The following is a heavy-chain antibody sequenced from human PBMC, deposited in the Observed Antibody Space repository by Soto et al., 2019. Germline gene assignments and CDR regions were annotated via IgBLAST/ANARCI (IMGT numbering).Heavy chain of an antibody. CDR1: GYTFTSYA. Sequence: ASVKDSCKASGYTFTSYAMHWVRQAPGQRLEWMGWINAGNGNTKYSQKFQGRVTITRDTSASTAYMELSSLRSEDTAVYYCARGTYYYDSSGYYLGNDAFDIWGQGTMVTVSS. V-gene: IGHV1-3*01. CDR3: ARGTYYYDSSGYYLGNDAFDI. CDR2: INAGNGNT. J-gene: IGHJ3*02. D-gene: IGHD3-22*01.